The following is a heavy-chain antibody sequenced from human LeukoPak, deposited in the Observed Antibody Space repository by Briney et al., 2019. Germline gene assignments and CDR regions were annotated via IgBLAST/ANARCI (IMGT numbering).Heavy chain of an antibody. CDR1: GFTFSNAR. CDR2: ISSSGSTI. Sequence: GGSLRLSCAASGFTFSNARMSWVRQAPGKGLQWVSYISSSGSTIYYADPVKGRFTISRDNAKNSLYLQMNSLRAEDTAVYYCARDHGDLYFDYWGQGTLVTVSS. J-gene: IGHJ4*02. V-gene: IGHV3-11*01. D-gene: IGHD4-17*01. CDR3: ARDHGDLYFDY.